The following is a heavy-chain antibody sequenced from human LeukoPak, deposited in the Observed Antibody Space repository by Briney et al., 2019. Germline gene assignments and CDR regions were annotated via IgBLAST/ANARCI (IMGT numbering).Heavy chain of an antibody. CDR3: ASASSHRIAAGGDY. V-gene: IGHV3-74*01. Sequence: GGSLRLSCAASGFTLSNYWMHWVRQAPGKGLGWVSRINSDGSGRNYADSVKGRFTISRDNAKNTLYLQMNSLRAEDTAVYYCASASSHRIAAGGDYWGQGTLVTVSS. CDR1: GFTLSNYW. CDR2: INSDGSGR. J-gene: IGHJ4*02. D-gene: IGHD6-13*01.